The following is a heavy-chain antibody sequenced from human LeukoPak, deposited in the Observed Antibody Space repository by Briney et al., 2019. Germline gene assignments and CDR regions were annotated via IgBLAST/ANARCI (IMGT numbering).Heavy chain of an antibody. CDR1: GGSFSGYY. Sequence: SETLSLTCAVYGGSFSGYYWSWIRQPPGKGLEWIGEINHSGSTNYNPSLKSRVTISVDTSKNQFSLKLSSVTAADTAVYYCAISEAYCGGDCYSGYFDYWGQGTLVTVSS. J-gene: IGHJ4*02. D-gene: IGHD2-21*02. CDR3: AISEAYCGGDCYSGYFDY. V-gene: IGHV4-34*01. CDR2: INHSGST.